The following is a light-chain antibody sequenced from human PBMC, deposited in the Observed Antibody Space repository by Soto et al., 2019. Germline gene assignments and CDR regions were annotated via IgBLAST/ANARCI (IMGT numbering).Light chain of an antibody. CDR3: GAWDSRLSVYV. V-gene: IGLV1-51*01. CDR2: DYN. Sequence: QSVLTQPPSVSAAPGQNVSILCSGSISNIGNNYVSWYQQLPGTAPKLVIYDYNKRPSGIPDRFSGSRSGTSATLDITGLQTGDEADYYCGAWDSRLSVYVFGTGTKLTVL. J-gene: IGLJ1*01. CDR1: ISNIGNNY.